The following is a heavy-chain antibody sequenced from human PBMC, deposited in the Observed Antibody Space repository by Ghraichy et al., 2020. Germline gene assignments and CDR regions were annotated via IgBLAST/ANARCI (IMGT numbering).Heavy chain of an antibody. J-gene: IGHJ4*02. CDR1: GGSFSGYY. CDR3: ARGVSEVVAAIYFDY. D-gene: IGHD2-15*01. Sequence: SETLSLTCAVYGGSFSGYYWSWIRQPPGKGLEWIGEINHSGSTNYNPSLKSRVTISVDTSKNQFSLKLSSVTAADTAVYYCARGVSEVVAAIYFDYWGQGTLVTVSS. CDR2: INHSGST. V-gene: IGHV4-34*01.